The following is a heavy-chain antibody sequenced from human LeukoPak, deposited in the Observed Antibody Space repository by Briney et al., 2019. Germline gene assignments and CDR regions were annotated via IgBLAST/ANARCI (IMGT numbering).Heavy chain of an antibody. CDR3: AKGHYYGSGSLDY. CDR1: GFTFSSYA. Sequence: GGSLRLSCAASGFTFSSYAMSWVLQAPGKGLEWVSAISGSGGSTYYADSVKGRFTISRDNSKNTLYVQMNSLRAEDTAVYYCAKGHYYGSGSLDYWGQGTLVTVSS. D-gene: IGHD3-10*01. CDR2: ISGSGGST. V-gene: IGHV3-23*01. J-gene: IGHJ4*02.